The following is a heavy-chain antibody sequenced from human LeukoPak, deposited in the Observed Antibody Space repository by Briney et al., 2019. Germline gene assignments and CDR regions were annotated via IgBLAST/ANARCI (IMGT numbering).Heavy chain of an antibody. CDR3: ARVGREYCSGGSCYPNYYYYYMDV. D-gene: IGHD2-15*01. J-gene: IGHJ6*03. CDR1: GFTFGSYS. Sequence: GGSLRLSCAASGFTFGSYSMNWVRQAPGKGLEWVSSISSSSSYIYYADSVKGRFTISRDNAKNSLYLQMNSLRAEDTAVYYCARVGREYCSGGSCYPNYYYYYMDVWGKGTTVTISS. CDR2: ISSSSSYI. V-gene: IGHV3-21*01.